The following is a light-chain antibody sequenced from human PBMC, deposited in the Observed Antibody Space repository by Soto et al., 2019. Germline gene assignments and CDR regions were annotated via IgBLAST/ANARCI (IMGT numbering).Light chain of an antibody. CDR2: EGT. Sequence: QSVLTQPASVSASPGQSITIPCTGTSSDVGSYNLVSWFQQHPGKVPKLLIYEGTKRPSGLSGRFSGSKSGTTASLTISGLQAEDEAHYYCYSYAGENLYVFGTGTKVT. V-gene: IGLV2-23*01. CDR1: SSDVGSYNL. CDR3: YSYAGENLYV. J-gene: IGLJ1*01.